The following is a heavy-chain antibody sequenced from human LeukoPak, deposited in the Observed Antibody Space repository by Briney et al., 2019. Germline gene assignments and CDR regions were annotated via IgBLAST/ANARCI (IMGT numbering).Heavy chain of an antibody. V-gene: IGHV3-21*01. D-gene: IGHD2-15*01. CDR1: GFTFSSYS. CDR2: ISSSSSYI. Sequence: GRSLRLSCAASGFTFSSYSMNWVRQAPGKGLEWVSSISSSSSYIYYADSVKGRFTISRDNAKNSLYLQMNSLRAEDTAVYYCARESQLYCSGGSCYSDFDYWGQGTLVTVSS. J-gene: IGHJ4*02. CDR3: ARESQLYCSGGSCYSDFDY.